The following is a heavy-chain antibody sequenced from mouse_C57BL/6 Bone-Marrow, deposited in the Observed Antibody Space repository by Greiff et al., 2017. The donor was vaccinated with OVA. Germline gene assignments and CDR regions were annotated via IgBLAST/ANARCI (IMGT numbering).Heavy chain of an antibody. J-gene: IGHJ2*01. D-gene: IGHD4-1*01. Sequence: DVKLVESGGGLVKPGGSLKLSCAASGFTFSSYTMSWVRQTPEKRLEWVATISGGGGNTYYPDSVKGRFTISRDNAKNTLYLQMSSLRSEDTALYYCARHGTGTFFDYWGQGTTLTVSS. CDR1: GFTFSSYT. CDR3: ARHGTGTFFDY. V-gene: IGHV5-9*01. CDR2: ISGGGGNT.